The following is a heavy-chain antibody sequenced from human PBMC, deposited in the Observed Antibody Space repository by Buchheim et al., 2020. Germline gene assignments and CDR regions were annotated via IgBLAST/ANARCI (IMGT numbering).Heavy chain of an antibody. CDR1: EGTFGSDA. CDR3: ARGFGGIARD. J-gene: IGHJ4*02. V-gene: IGHV1-69*04. D-gene: IGHD2-15*01. Sequence: QVHLVQSGADVKKVGSSVKVACKASEGTFGSDAISWVRQAPGQGLEWLGRTMPLAGITNYAQKSQGRGTLTADKSTSTAYMELTNLRSDDSGTYYCARGFGGIARDWGQGTL. CDR2: TMPLAGIT.